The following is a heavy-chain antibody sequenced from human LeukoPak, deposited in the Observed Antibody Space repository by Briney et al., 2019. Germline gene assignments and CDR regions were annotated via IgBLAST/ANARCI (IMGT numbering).Heavy chain of an antibody. CDR1: GFTLSRYS. V-gene: IGHV3-21*01. CDR2: ISSSSSYI. CDR3: ARGGNLYCSATSCYDFDY. D-gene: IGHD2-2*01. J-gene: IGHJ4*02. Sequence: GGSLRLSCAASGFTLSRYSMNWVRQAPGKGLEWVSSISSSSSYIYYGDSVKGRFTISRDNAKNSLYLQINSLRAEDTAAYYCARGGNLYCSATSCYDFDYWGQGTLVTVSS.